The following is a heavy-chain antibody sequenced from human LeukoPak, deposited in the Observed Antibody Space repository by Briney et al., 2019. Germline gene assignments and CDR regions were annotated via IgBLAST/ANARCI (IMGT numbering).Heavy chain of an antibody. CDR2: IYTSGST. J-gene: IGHJ4*02. V-gene: IGHV4-4*07. CDR1: GGSISSYY. CDR3: ARDQASDTAMVAYYFDY. D-gene: IGHD5-18*01. Sequence: SETLSPTCTVSGGSISSYYWSWIRQPAGKGLEWIGRIYTSGSTNYNPSLKSRVTISVDKSKNQFSLKLSSVTAADTAVYYCARDQASDTAMVAYYFDYWGQGTLVTVSS.